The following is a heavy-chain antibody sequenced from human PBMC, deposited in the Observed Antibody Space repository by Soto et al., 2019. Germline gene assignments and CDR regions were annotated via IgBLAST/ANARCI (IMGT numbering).Heavy chain of an antibody. CDR1: GYALTTYD. CDR3: ARRKERSGPNYFDY. Sequence: ASVKVSCTASGYALTTYDINWVRQAPGQGLEWMGWMNPYTGKAGYAQKFQGRVTMTRDNSISTAYMELSSLRSEDTAVYYCARRKERSGPNYFDYWGLGTLVTVSS. CDR2: MNPYTGKA. J-gene: IGHJ4*02. D-gene: IGHD6-25*01. V-gene: IGHV1-8*01.